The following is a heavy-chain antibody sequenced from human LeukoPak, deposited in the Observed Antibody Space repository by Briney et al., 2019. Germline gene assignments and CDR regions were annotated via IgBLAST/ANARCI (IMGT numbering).Heavy chain of an antibody. CDR3: ARVGSGSSWYEHYYYYYMDV. Sequence: SETLSLTCTVSGGSISSSSYYWGWIRQPPGKGLEWIGSIYYSGSTYYNPSLKSRFTISVDTSKNQFSLKLSSVTAADTAVYYCARVGSGSSWYEHYYYYYMDVWGKGTTVTVSS. J-gene: IGHJ6*03. CDR1: GGSISSSSYY. V-gene: IGHV4-39*07. D-gene: IGHD6-13*01. CDR2: IYYSGST.